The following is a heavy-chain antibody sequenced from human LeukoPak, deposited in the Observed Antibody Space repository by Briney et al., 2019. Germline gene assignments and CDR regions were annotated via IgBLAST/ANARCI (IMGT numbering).Heavy chain of an antibody. Sequence: PSETLSLTCSVSGGSIRTYYWSWIRQSADKGLEYIGRMQAIGTTNYNPSLKSRVTISVDKSKNQFSLKLTSVTAADTAVYFCAREVNGDYCDFWGQGILVTVSP. J-gene: IGHJ4*02. D-gene: IGHD4-17*01. CDR2: MQAIGTT. V-gene: IGHV4-4*07. CDR3: AREVNGDYCDF. CDR1: GGSIRTYY.